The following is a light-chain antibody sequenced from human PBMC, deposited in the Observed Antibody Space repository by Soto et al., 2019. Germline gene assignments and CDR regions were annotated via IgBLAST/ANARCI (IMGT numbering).Light chain of an antibody. V-gene: IGLV2-14*01. J-gene: IGLJ2*01. CDR2: EVS. Sequence: QSALTQPASVSGSPGQSITISCTGTSSDVGAYKYVYWYQQQPDKAPRLMIYEVSNRPSGVSSSFSGSKSGNTASLTISGLRAEDEAVYYCSSYTTYSTLVFGGGTKLTVL. CDR1: SSDVGAYKY. CDR3: SSYTTYSTLV.